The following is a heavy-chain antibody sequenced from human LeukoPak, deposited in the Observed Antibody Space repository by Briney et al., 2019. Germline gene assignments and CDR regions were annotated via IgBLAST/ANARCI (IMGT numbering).Heavy chain of an antibody. Sequence: ASVKVSCKASGYTFTSYDINWVRQATGQGLEWMGWMNPNSGNTGYAQKFQGRVTMTRNTSISTADMEQSSLRSEDTAVYYCARGSTVVVVAATQNWFDPWGQGTLVTVSS. CDR1: GYTFTSYD. V-gene: IGHV1-8*01. CDR3: ARGSTVVVVAATQNWFDP. J-gene: IGHJ5*02. CDR2: MNPNSGNT. D-gene: IGHD2-15*01.